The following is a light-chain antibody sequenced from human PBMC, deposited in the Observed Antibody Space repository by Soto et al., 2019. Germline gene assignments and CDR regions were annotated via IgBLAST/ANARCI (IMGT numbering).Light chain of an antibody. CDR2: DAS. Sequence: EIVLTQSPATLSLSPGERATLSCRASQSASSYLAWYQQKPGQAPRLLIYDASNRATGIPARFSGSGSGTDFTLTIGSLEPEDFAVYYCRQRSNWPPTFGQGTKVEIK. CDR1: QSASSY. CDR3: RQRSNWPPT. J-gene: IGKJ1*01. V-gene: IGKV3-11*01.